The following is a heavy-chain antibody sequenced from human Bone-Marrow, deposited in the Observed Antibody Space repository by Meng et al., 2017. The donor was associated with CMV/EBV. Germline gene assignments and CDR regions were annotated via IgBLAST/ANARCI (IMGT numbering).Heavy chain of an antibody. V-gene: IGHV4-39*07. CDR3: ARGFRPYWFEP. CDR2: IYYSGST. CDR1: GGSISSSSYY. Sequence: SETLSLTCTVSGGSISSSSYYWGWIRQPPGKGLEWIGSIYYSGSTYYNPSLKSRVTISVDTSKNQFSLKLSSVTAADTAVYYCARGFRPYWFEPWGQGTLVTVSS. D-gene: IGHD6-6*01. J-gene: IGHJ5*02.